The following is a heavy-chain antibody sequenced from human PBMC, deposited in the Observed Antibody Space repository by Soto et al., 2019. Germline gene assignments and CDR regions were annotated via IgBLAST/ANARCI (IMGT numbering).Heavy chain of an antibody. CDR2: IDPSDSYT. Sequence: GESLKISCKGSGYSFTSYWISWVRQMPGKGLEWMGRIDPSDSYTNYSPSFQGHVTISADKSISTAYLQWSSLKASDTAMYYCARRRVAAAGTHYYHGMDVWGQGTTVTVSS. CDR3: ARRRVAAAGTHYYHGMDV. V-gene: IGHV5-10-1*01. J-gene: IGHJ6*02. CDR1: GYSFTSYW. D-gene: IGHD6-13*01.